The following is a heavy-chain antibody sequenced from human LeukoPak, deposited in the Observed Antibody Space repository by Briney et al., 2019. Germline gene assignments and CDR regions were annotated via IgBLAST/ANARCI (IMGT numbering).Heavy chain of an antibody. D-gene: IGHD6-13*01. CDR3: ARGVAAAGMLHYFDY. V-gene: IGHV3-33*01. CDR2: IWYDGSNK. Sequence: GGSLRLSCAASGFTFSSYGMHWVRQAPGKGLEWVAVIWYDGSNKYYADSVKGRFTISRDNAKNTLYLQMNSLRAEDTAVYYCARGVAAAGMLHYFDYWGQGTLVTVSS. J-gene: IGHJ4*02. CDR1: GFTFSSYG.